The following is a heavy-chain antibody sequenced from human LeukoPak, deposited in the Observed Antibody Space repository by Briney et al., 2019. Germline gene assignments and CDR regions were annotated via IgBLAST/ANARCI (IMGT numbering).Heavy chain of an antibody. J-gene: IGHJ4*02. CDR1: GLTFDDYA. V-gene: IGHV3-9*01. CDR2: ISWNSGSI. D-gene: IGHD5-18*01. Sequence: RPGGSLRLSCAASGLTFDDYAMHWVRQAPGKGLEWVPGISWNSGSIGYADSVKGRFTISRDNAKNSLYLQMNSLRAEDTALYYCAKARGYSYGPFDYWGQGTLVTVSS. CDR3: AKARGYSYGPFDY.